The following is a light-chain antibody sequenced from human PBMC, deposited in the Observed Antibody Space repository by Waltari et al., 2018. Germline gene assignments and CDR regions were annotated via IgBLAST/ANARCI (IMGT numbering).Light chain of an antibody. CDR1: ILGSKY. V-gene: IGLV3-1*01. Sequence: SYELTQPPSVSVSPGQTASITCSGDILGSKYASWYPHKAGQSPLLVIYQDITRPSGIPERFSGSKSGNTATLTISGTQAMDDADYYCQALGSNRWVFGGGTKLTVL. J-gene: IGLJ3*02. CDR3: QALGSNRWV. CDR2: QDI.